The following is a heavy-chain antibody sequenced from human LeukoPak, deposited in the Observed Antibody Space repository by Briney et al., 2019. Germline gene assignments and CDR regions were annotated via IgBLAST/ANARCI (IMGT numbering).Heavy chain of an antibody. CDR3: AKERHGENWFDP. Sequence: GGSLRLSCAASGFTFDDYAMHWVRQAPGKGLEWVSLISGDGGSTYYADSVKGRFTISRDNSKNSLYLQMNSLRTEDTALYYRAKERHGENWFDPWGQGTLVTVSS. CDR2: ISGDGGST. V-gene: IGHV3-43*02. J-gene: IGHJ5*02. CDR1: GFTFDDYA. D-gene: IGHD4-17*01.